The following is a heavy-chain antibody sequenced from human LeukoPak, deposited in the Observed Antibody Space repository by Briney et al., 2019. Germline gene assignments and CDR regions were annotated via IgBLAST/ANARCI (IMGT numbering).Heavy chain of an antibody. V-gene: IGHV1-18*04. D-gene: IGHD2-2*01. J-gene: IGHJ6*04. CDR3: ARGCSSTSCYWNYYYYGMDV. Sequence: SVKVSCKASGYTFTSYGISWVRQAPGQGLEWMGWISAYNGNTNYAQKLQGRVTMTTDTSTSTAYMELRSLRSDDTAVYYCARGCSSTSCYWNYYYYGMDVWGKGTTVTVSS. CDR2: ISAYNGNT. CDR1: GYTFTSYG.